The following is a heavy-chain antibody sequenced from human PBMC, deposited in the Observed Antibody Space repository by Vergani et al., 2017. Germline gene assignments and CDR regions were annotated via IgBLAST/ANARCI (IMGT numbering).Heavy chain of an antibody. Sequence: QVQLVQSGAEVKKPGSSVKVSCKASGGTFSSYTISWVRQAPGQGLEWMGRIIPILGIANYAQKFQGRVTITADKSTSTAYMELSSLRSEDTAVYYCASDIVVVVAATHYYYGMDVWGQGTTVTVSS. D-gene: IGHD2-15*01. CDR1: GGTFSSYT. CDR3: ASDIVVVVAATHYYYGMDV. CDR2: IIPILGIA. V-gene: IGHV1-69*02. J-gene: IGHJ6*02.